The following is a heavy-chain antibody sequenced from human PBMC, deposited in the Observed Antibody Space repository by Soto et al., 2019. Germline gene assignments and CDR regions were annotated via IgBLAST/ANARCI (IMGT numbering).Heavy chain of an antibody. CDR3: TGCFDP. CDR1: GFTSTGSA. V-gene: IGHV3-73*01. J-gene: IGHJ5*02. Sequence: GGSRRLSFAASGFTSTGSAMHWVRQASGRGLEWFGRIVSIANSYSTAYAASVKGRFTISRDDSKNTSYLQMNSPKTEDKIVFYSTGCFDPWGQGTLVTVSS. CDR2: IVSIANSYST.